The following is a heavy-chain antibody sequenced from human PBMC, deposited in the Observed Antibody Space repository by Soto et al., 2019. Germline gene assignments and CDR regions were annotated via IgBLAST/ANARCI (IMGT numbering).Heavy chain of an antibody. CDR1: GFTFRDYY. D-gene: IGHD6-19*01. V-gene: IGHV3-11*01. J-gene: IGHJ3*01. Sequence: GGSLRLSCAASGFTFRDYYMTWIRQAPGKGLEWVSYISSSGTGIYYPDSVRGRFTISRDNSKNTLFLQVNRLRADDTAVYFCAKSLVTPSDAFDLWGRGTLVTVSS. CDR2: ISSSGTGI. CDR3: AKSLVTPSDAFDL.